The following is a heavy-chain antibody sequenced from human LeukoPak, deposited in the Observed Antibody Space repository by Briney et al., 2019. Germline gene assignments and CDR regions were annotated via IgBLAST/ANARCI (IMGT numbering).Heavy chain of an antibody. CDR3: ARDNHDYGDLFYYYYYMDV. V-gene: IGHV3-30-3*01. D-gene: IGHD4-17*01. J-gene: IGHJ6*03. CDR1: GFTFSSYA. Sequence: GGSLRLSRAASGFTFSSYAMHWVRQAPGKGLEWVAVISYDGSNKYYADSVKGRFTISRDNSKNTLYLQMNSLRAEDTAVYYCARDNHDYGDLFYYYYYMDVWGKGTTVTVSS. CDR2: ISYDGSNK.